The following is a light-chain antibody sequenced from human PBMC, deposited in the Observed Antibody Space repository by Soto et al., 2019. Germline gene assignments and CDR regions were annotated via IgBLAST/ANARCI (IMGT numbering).Light chain of an antibody. Sequence: QSVLTQAPSVSGAPGQRVTISCTGSSSNIGAGYDVHWYRQFPGTAPKVLIFGNNNRPSGVPDRFSGSKSGTSASLAITGLQADDEGDYYCAAWDDSLSALYVFGTGTKVTVL. CDR2: GNN. V-gene: IGLV1-40*02. CDR1: SSNIGAGYD. J-gene: IGLJ1*01. CDR3: AAWDDSLSALYV.